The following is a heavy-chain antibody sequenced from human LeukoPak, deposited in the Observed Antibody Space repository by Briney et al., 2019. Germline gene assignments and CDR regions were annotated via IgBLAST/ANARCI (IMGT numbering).Heavy chain of an antibody. CDR2: IYYSGST. Sequence: PSETLSLTCTVSGGSISSYYWSRIRQPPGKGLEWIGYIYYSGSTNYNPSLKSRVTISVDTSKNQFSLKLSSVTAADTAVYYCARVKRNELRGSWFDPWGQGTLVTVSS. CDR1: GGSISSYY. V-gene: IGHV4-59*01. D-gene: IGHD1-7*01. J-gene: IGHJ5*02. CDR3: ARVKRNELRGSWFDP.